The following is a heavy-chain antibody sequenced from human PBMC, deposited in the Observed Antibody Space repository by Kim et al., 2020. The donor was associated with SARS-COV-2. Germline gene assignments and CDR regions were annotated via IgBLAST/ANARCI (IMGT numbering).Heavy chain of an antibody. CDR3: ARDSRYCSSTSCYTGRGTIFGVVSIFDY. J-gene: IGHJ4*02. CDR1: GFTFSGYG. CDR2: IWYDGSNN. D-gene: IGHD2-2*02. V-gene: IGHV3-33*01. Sequence: GGSLRLSCAASGFTFSGYGMHWVRQAPGKGLEWVAVIWYDGSNNYYADSVKGRFTISRDNSKNTLYLQMNSLRAEDTAVYYCARDSRYCSSTSCYTGRGTIFGVVSIFDYWGQGTLVTVSS.